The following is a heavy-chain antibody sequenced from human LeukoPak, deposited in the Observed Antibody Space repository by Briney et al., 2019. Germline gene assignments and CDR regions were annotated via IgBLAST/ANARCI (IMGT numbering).Heavy chain of an antibody. Sequence: PGGSLRLSCVVSGFTFSNYEMNWVRQAPGKGLEWVSYISSSGSTPYYADSVKGRFTISRDNAKNSLFLQMNSLRAEDTAVYFCARMFEFWGQGTLVTVSS. CDR3: ARMFEF. V-gene: IGHV3-48*03. CDR1: GFTFSNYE. CDR2: ISSSGSTP. J-gene: IGHJ4*02.